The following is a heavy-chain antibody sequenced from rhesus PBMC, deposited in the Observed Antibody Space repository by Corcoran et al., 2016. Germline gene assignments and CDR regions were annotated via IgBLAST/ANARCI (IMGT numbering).Heavy chain of an antibody. CDR1: GGSISTSW. V-gene: IGHV4-173*01. Sequence: QLRLQESGPGLVKPSETLSLTCEVSGGSISTSWWTWIRQSSGRKFEWIGRILPSNGDTHYNPSLDSRVTISIDTSKNQFSLKLTSMTAADTAVYYCGRPGYDNDFWGQGILVTVSS. J-gene: IGHJ4*01. D-gene: IGHD2-2*01. CDR2: ILPSNGDT. CDR3: GRPGYDNDF.